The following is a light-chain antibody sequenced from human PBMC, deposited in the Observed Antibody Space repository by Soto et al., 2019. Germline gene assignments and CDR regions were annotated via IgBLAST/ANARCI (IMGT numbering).Light chain of an antibody. CDR1: QSVSSSF. V-gene: IGKV3-20*01. Sequence: EIVLTLSPGTLSVSPGERATLSCRTSQSVSSSFLAWFQQKPGQAPRLLIFGTSSRATGIPDRFSGSGSETHFTLTINGLEPEDFAMYCCQQYRSLPWTFGQGTKVDIK. CDR3: QQYRSLPWT. CDR2: GTS. J-gene: IGKJ1*01.